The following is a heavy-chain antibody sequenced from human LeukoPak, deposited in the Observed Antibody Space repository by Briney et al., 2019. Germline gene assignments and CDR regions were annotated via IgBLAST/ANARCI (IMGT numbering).Heavy chain of an antibody. CDR1: GGTFSSYA. CDR2: IIPIFGTA. J-gene: IGHJ4*02. CDR3: ASGNEYCSSTSCYGMKNPFGY. Sequence: SVKVSCKASGGTFSSYAISWVRQAPGQGLEWMGGIIPIFGTANYAQKFQGRVTITADKSTSTAYMELSSLRSEDTAVYYCASGNEYCSSTSCYGMKNPFGYWGQGTLVTVSS. V-gene: IGHV1-69*06. D-gene: IGHD2-2*01.